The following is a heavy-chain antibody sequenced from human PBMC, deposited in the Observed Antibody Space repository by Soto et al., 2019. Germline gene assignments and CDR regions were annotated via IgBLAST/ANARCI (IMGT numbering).Heavy chain of an antibody. D-gene: IGHD3-10*01. CDR2: ISGGGGNT. J-gene: IGHJ6*02. V-gene: IGHV3-23*01. CDR1: GFTFSSYA. CDR3: AKDRRYGSGSYHMTGGYYCMEV. Sequence: EVQVLESGGGLVQPGGSLRLSCAASGFTFSSYAMSWVRQAPGKGLEWVSVISGGGGNTYYADSVKGRFTISRDNSKNTLFLQMTILRAEDTAIYYCAKDRRYGSGSYHMTGGYYCMEVWGQGTTVTVSS.